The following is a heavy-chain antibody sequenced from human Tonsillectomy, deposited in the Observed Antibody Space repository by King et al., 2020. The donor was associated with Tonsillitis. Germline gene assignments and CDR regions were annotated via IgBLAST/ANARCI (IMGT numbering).Heavy chain of an antibody. CDR2: IYHSGIT. J-gene: IGHJ3*02. Sequence: VQLQESGPGLVKPSETLSLTCAVSGYSISSGYYWGWIRQPPGTWLGWIGNIYHSGITYYNPSLKSRVTLPVDTSKNQFSLKLSSGTAADTAVYYCARDGPTYDILTGLPSDAFDIWGQGTMVTVSS. CDR1: GYSISSGYY. CDR3: ARDGPTYDILTGLPSDAFDI. V-gene: IGHV4-38-2*02. D-gene: IGHD3-9*01.